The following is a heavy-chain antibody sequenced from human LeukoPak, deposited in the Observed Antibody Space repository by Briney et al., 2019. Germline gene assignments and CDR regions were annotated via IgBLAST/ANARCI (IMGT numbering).Heavy chain of an antibody. CDR2: IRSKANSYAT. J-gene: IGHJ6*02. CDR3: TRRPDSSGWSVLGYYGMDV. CDR1: GFTFSGSA. Sequence: GGSLRLSCAASGFTFSGSAMHWVRQASGKGLEWVGRIRSKANSYATAYAASVKGRFTISRDDSKNTAYLQMNSLKTEDTAVYYCTRRPDSSGWSVLGYYGMDVWGQGTTVTVSS. V-gene: IGHV3-73*01. D-gene: IGHD6-19*01.